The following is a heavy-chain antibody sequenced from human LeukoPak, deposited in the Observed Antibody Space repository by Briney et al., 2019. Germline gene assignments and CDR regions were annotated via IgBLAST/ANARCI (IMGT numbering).Heavy chain of an antibody. Sequence: SETLSLSCTVSGGSISSGGYHWTWIRQPAEKTVEWIGRIHTSGSTNYNPSLKSRVTISVDTSKNQFSLKLTSVTAADTAVHYCARGGVIWSWGYWGRGTLVTVSS. CDR2: IHTSGST. CDR3: ARGGVIWSWGY. D-gene: IGHD3-10*01. V-gene: IGHV4-61*02. J-gene: IGHJ4*02. CDR1: GGSISSGGYH.